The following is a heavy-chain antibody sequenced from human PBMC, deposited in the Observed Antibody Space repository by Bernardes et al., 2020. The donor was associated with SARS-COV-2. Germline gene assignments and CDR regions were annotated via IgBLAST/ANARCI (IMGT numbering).Heavy chain of an antibody. CDR1: GGSFSGYY. J-gene: IGHJ6*02. Sequence: SETLSLTRAVYGGSFSGYYWSWIRQPPGKGLEWIGEINHSGSTNYNPSLKSRVTISVDTSKNQFSLKLSSVTAADTAVYYCARGRRLPYYYYGMDVWGQGTTVTVAS. V-gene: IGHV4-34*01. CDR2: INHSGST. CDR3: ARGRRLPYYYYGMDV. D-gene: IGHD6-25*01.